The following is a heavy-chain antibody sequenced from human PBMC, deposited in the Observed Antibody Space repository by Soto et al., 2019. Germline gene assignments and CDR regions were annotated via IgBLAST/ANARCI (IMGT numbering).Heavy chain of an antibody. V-gene: IGHV3-30-3*01. D-gene: IGHD2-8*01. CDR2: ISYDGSNK. CDR3: AKRGPGGTNYFDY. Sequence: GGSLRLSCAASGFTFSTYAMHWVRQAPGKGLEWVAFISYDGSNKYYADSVKGRITISRDNSKNTLYLQMNSLRTDDTAVYYCAKRGPGGTNYFDYWGQGT. J-gene: IGHJ4*02. CDR1: GFTFSTYA.